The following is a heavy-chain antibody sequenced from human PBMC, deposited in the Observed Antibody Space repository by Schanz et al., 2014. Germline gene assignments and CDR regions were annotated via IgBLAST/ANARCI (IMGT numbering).Heavy chain of an antibody. CDR3: AKAEYDILTDSYSRLDP. V-gene: IGHV1-18*01. J-gene: IGHJ5*02. D-gene: IGHD3-9*01. Sequence: QVQLVQSGAEVKKPGASVRVSCKASGYTFTTYAMSWVRQAPGKGLEWVGWISVYTGNTKYGQKVQGRVTMTADTSTNTAYMELRSLRSDDTAVYYCAKAEYDILTDSYSRLDPWGQGTLVTVSS. CDR2: ISVYTGNT. CDR1: GYTFTTYA.